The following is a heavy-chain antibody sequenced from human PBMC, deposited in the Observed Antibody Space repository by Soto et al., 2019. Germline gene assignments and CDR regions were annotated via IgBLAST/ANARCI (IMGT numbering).Heavy chain of an antibody. CDR1: GGTFSSYA. V-gene: IGHV1-69*01. Sequence: QVQLVQSGAEVKKPGSSVKVSCKASGGTFSSYAISWVRQAPGQGLEWMGGIIPIFGTANYAQKFQGRVTITADESTSTAYRELSSLRSEDTALYYCARASSRGRTLDAFDIWGQGTMVTVSS. D-gene: IGHD2-15*01. CDR2: IIPIFGTA. J-gene: IGHJ3*02. CDR3: ARASSRGRTLDAFDI.